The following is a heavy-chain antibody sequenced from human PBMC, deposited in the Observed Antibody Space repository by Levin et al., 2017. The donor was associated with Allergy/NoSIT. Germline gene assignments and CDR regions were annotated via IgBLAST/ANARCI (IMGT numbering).Heavy chain of an antibody. CDR2: IKQDGSEK. CDR1: GFTFSSYW. D-gene: IGHD6-13*01. V-gene: IGHV3-7*01. Sequence: GGSLRLSCAASGFTFSSYWMSWVRQAPGKGLEWVANIKQDGSEKYYVDSVKGRFTISRDNAKNSLYLQMNSLRAEDTAVYYCARDRIAAAPGNYYYYGMDVWGQGTTVTVSS. CDR3: ARDRIAAAPGNYYYYGMDV. J-gene: IGHJ6*02.